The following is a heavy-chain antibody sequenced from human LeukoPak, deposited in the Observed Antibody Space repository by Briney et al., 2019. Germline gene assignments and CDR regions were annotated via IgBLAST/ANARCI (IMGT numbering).Heavy chain of an antibody. CDR3: ARGHFFDSSGYHDTFDM. CDR2: INPYNGNT. V-gene: IGHV1-18*01. D-gene: IGHD3-22*01. CDR1: GYSFTTYS. J-gene: IGHJ3*02. Sequence: ASVKVSCKASGYSFTTYSLSWVRQAPGQGLEWMGWINPYNGNTNYAQKVQGKFTMTTDTSTSTAYMELRSLRSDDTAVYYCARGHFFDSSGYHDTFDMWGQGTMVTVSS.